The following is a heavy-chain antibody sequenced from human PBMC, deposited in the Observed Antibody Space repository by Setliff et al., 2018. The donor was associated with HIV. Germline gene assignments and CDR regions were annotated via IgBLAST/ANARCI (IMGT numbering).Heavy chain of an antibody. CDR1: GGTFSNYA. V-gene: IGHV1-18*04. CDR2: ISSYSDNT. J-gene: IGHJ3*02. D-gene: IGHD1-26*01. Sequence: ASVKVSCKASGGTFSNYAISWVRQAPGQGLEWMGWISSYSDNTFYARSLQGRVTMTTDTASSTSYMELRSLRSDDTAMYYCARIRAGALLNAFDIWAQGTMVTVSS. CDR3: ARIRAGALLNAFDI.